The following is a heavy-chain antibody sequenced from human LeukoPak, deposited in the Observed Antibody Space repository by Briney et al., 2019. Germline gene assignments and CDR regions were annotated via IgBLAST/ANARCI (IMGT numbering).Heavy chain of an antibody. V-gene: IGHV4-4*07. J-gene: IGHJ1*01. CDR2: IYTSGST. CDR1: GGSISSYY. CDR3: ARARSIAARRYFQH. D-gene: IGHD6-6*01. Sequence: SETLSLTCTVSGGSISSYYWSWIRQPAGKGLEWIGRIYTSGSTNYNPSLKSRVTMSVDTSKNQFSLKLSSVTAADTAVYYCARARSIAARRYFQHWGQGTLVTVSS.